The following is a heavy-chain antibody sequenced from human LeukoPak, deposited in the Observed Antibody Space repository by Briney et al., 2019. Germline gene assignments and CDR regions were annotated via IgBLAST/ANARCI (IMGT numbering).Heavy chain of an antibody. J-gene: IGHJ6*02. CDR2: MNPNSGNT. D-gene: IGHD3-3*01. V-gene: IGHV1-8*01. CDR3: ARAGLGYDFWSGYYPSYYYYGMDV. Sequence: ASVKVSCKASGYTFTSYDINWVRQATGQGLEWMGWMNPNSGNTGYAQKFQGRVTMTRNTSISTAYMELSSLRSEDTAVYYCARAGLGYDFWSGYYPSYYYYGMDVWGQGTTVTVSS. CDR1: GYTFTSYD.